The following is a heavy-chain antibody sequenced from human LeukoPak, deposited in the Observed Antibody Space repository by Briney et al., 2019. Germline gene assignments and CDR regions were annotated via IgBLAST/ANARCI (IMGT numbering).Heavy chain of an antibody. CDR1: GGTFSSYA. D-gene: IGHD1-14*01. J-gene: IGHJ3*02. CDR3: ARDPEDSPRAFDI. CDR2: IIPILGIA. Sequence: SVKVSCKASGGTFSSYAISWVRQAPGQGLEWMGRIIPILGIANYAQKFQGRVTITADKSTSTAYMELSSLRSEDAAAYYCARDPEDSPRAFDIWGQGTMVTVSS. V-gene: IGHV1-69*04.